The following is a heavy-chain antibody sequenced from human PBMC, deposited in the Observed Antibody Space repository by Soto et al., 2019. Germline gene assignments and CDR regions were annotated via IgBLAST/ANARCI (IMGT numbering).Heavy chain of an antibody. CDR3: ARVKATLYRDYYFDY. CDR2: IFYTGST. Sequence: SETLSLTCSVSGGTINSGDYFWSWIRQPPGKGLEWIGSIFYTGSTYYSPSLKRRASMSMDTSKTLFSLRLRSLTAADTAVYFCARVKATLYRDYYFDYWGQGTLVTVSS. CDR1: GGTINSGDYF. J-gene: IGHJ4*02. V-gene: IGHV4-30-4*01. D-gene: IGHD5-12*01.